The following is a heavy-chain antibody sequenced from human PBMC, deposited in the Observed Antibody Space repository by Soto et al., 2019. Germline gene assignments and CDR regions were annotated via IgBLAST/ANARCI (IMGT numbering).Heavy chain of an antibody. Sequence: ASVKVSCKASGYTFTSYAMHWVRQAPGQRLEWMGWINAGNGNTKYPQKFQGRVTITRDTSASTAYMELSSLRSEDTAVYYCASSSSSYYYYGMDVWGQGTTVTVSS. CDR1: GYTFTSYA. D-gene: IGHD6-6*01. J-gene: IGHJ6*02. CDR3: ASSSSSYYYYGMDV. CDR2: INAGNGNT. V-gene: IGHV1-3*01.